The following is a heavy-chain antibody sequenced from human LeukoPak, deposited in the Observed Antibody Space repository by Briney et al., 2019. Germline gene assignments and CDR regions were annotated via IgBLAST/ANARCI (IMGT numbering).Heavy chain of an antibody. CDR1: GGSFSGYY. CDR3: ARGRAFFD. V-gene: IGHV4-34*01. CDR2: INNSGST. D-gene: IGHD3-3*02. J-gene: IGHJ4*02. Sequence: SETLSLTCAVYGGSFSGYYWNWIRQPPGKGLEWIGEINNSGSTNYNPSLKSRVTISRETSKNQVSLKLSSVTAADTAVYYWARGRAFFDWGQGTLVTVSS.